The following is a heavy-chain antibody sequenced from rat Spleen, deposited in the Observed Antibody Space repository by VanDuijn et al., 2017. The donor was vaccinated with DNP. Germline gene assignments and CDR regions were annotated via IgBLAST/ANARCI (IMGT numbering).Heavy chain of an antibody. V-gene: IGHV3-3*01. CDR3: TRGHPPRGFDY. D-gene: IGHD3-8*01. CDR2: LNIVGST. J-gene: IGHJ2*01. Sequence: EVQLQESGPGLVRPSQSLSLTCSVTGFSITSSHRWNWIRKFPGNNLEWMGYLNIVGSTHYNPSLKSRISIARDTSRNQFFLQVDSVTTEDTATDYCTRGHPPRGFDYWGQGVMVTVSS. CDR1: GFSITSSHR.